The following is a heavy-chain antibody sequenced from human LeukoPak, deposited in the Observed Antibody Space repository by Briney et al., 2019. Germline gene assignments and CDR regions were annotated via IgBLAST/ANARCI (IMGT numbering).Heavy chain of an antibody. CDR2: IHHSGST. Sequence: PSETLSLTCTVSGGSISSSSYYWGWIRQPPGKGLEWIGNIHHSGSTYYNPSLKSRVTTSVDTSKNQLSLKLSSVTAADTAVYYCARVAAGIGFFQHWGQGTLVTVSS. CDR1: GGSISSSSYY. V-gene: IGHV4-39*07. J-gene: IGHJ1*01. D-gene: IGHD6-13*01. CDR3: ARVAAGIGFFQH.